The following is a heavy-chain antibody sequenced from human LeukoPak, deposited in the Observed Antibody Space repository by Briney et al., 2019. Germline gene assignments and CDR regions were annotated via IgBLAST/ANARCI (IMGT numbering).Heavy chain of an antibody. CDR2: IYYSGST. CDR3: AGASYDSSGVH. D-gene: IGHD3-22*01. V-gene: IGHV4-59*01. J-gene: IGHJ4*02. CDR1: GGSISSYH. Sequence: SEILSLTCTVSGGSISSYHWSWIRQPPGKGLEWIGYIYYSGSTNYNPSLKSRVTISVDTSKNQFSLKLSSVTAADTAVYYCAGASYDSSGVHWGQGTLVTVSS.